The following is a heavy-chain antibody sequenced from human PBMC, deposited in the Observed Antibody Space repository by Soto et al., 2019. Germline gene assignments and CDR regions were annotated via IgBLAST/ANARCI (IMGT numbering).Heavy chain of an antibody. V-gene: IGHV4-31*03. CDR3: AREEAARFDCWFDV. CDR1: GASISTGAYS. D-gene: IGHD3-9*01. CDR2: IYHSGTT. Sequence: PSETLSLTGTVSGASISTGAYSWNWIRQHPGKGLEWIGYIYHSGTTYYNPSLQSRVTISVDTSKNQFSLKGISVTAEDAVVYYCAREEAARFDCWFDVWGQGTLVTVSS. J-gene: IGHJ5*02.